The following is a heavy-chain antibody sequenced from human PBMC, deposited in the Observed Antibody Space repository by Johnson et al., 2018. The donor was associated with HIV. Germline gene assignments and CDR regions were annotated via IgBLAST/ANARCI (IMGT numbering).Heavy chain of an antibody. CDR1: RFTFSSYG. V-gene: IGHV3-30*02. Sequence: QVQLVESGGGVVQPGGSLRLSCTASRFTFSSYGMHWVRQAPGKGLEWMAFVRYDGSNKYYADSVKGRFTISRDSSKNTLYLQLNSLRPEDTAVYYCAKDKTLYGSGTFDAFDIWGQVTMVTVSS. D-gene: IGHD3-10*01. J-gene: IGHJ3*02. CDR2: VRYDGSNK. CDR3: AKDKTLYGSGTFDAFDI.